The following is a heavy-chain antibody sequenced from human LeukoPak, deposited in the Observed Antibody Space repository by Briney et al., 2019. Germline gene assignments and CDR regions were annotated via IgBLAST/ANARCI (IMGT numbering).Heavy chain of an antibody. D-gene: IGHD3-10*01. CDR1: GGSISSGGYY. CDR2: IYHSGST. J-gene: IGHJ4*02. Sequence: SETLSLTCTVSGGSISSGGYYWSWIRQPPGKGLEWIGYIYHSGSTYYNPSLKSRVTISVDTSKSQFSLKLSSATAADTAVYYCARHRKYSGSGSYYSPFDYWGQGTLVTVSS. V-gene: IGHV4-30-2*01. CDR3: ARHRKYSGSGSYYSPFDY.